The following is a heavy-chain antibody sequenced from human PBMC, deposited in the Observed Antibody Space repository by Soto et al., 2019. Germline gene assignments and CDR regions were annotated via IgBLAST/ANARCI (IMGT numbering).Heavy chain of an antibody. J-gene: IGHJ4*02. V-gene: IGHV3-33*01. D-gene: IGHD1-1*01. Sequence: QVQLVESGGGVVQPGTSLRLSCAASGFTFSHFGFHWVRQAPGKGLEWVAVIVNDGGEKYHADSVRGRFTISRDNSENTLYLDMNSLRVEDTAVYYCARDDDNDDNGLDYWGQGTLVTVSS. CDR1: GFTFSHFG. CDR2: IVNDGGEK. CDR3: ARDDDNDDNGLDY.